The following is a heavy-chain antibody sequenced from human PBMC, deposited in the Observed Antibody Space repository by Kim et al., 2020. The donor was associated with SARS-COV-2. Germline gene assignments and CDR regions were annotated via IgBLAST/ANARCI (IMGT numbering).Heavy chain of an antibody. CDR3: AKAVLGYSSGWLFDY. V-gene: IGHV3-9*01. D-gene: IGHD6-19*01. Sequence: GGSLRLSCAASGFTFGDYAMHWVRQAPGKGLEWVSGISWNSGSIGYADSVKGRFTISRDNAKNSLYLQMNSLRAEDTALYYCAKAVLGYSSGWLFDYWGQGTLVTVSS. J-gene: IGHJ4*02. CDR1: GFTFGDYA. CDR2: ISWNSGSI.